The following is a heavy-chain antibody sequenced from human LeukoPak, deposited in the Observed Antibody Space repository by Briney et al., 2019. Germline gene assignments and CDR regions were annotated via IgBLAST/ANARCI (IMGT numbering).Heavy chain of an antibody. CDR2: IYYSGST. D-gene: IGHD6-19*01. Sequence: PSETLSLTCTVSGGSISSYYWSWIRQPPGKGLEWIGYIYYSGSTNYNPSLKSRVTISVDTSKNQFSLKLSSVTAADTAVYYCARDHGGWYSNWGQGTLVTVSS. CDR3: ARDHGGWYSN. CDR1: GGSISSYY. J-gene: IGHJ4*02. V-gene: IGHV4-59*01.